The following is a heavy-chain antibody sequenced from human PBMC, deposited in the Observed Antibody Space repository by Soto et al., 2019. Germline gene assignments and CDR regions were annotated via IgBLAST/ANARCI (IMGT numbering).Heavy chain of an antibody. CDR3: TRETVAGITGLDY. CDR2: ISGSGVST. V-gene: IGHV3-23*01. J-gene: IGHJ4*02. CDR1: GFTFNTYA. D-gene: IGHD1-20*01. Sequence: PGGSLRLSCAASGFTFNTYAMSWVRQAPGKGLEWVSAISGSGVSTHYSDSVKGRFTISRDNYKNTVYLQMNSLRAEDTAVYYCTRETVAGITGLDYWGQGTRVTVSS.